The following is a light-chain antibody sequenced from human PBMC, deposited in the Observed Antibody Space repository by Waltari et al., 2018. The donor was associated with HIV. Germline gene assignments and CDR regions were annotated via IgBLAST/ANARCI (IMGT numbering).Light chain of an antibody. CDR3: AAWDDSLNGYV. Sequence: QSVLTQPPSASGAPGQRVTISCSGRSSNIGSNTVNWYQQLPGTAPKLLIYGNNQRPSGVPDRFSGSKSGTSASLGISGLQSEDEADYYCAAWDDSLNGYVFGTGTKVTVL. CDR2: GNN. V-gene: IGLV1-44*01. CDR1: SSNIGSNT. J-gene: IGLJ1*01.